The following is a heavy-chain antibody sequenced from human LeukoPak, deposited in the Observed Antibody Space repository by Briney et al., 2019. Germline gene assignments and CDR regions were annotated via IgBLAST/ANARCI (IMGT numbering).Heavy chain of an antibody. CDR2: IYPGDSDT. Sequence: GESLKISCKGSGYSFTSYWIGWVRQMPGKGLEWMGIIYPGDSDTRYSPSFQGQVTISDDKSISTAYLQWSSLKASDTAMYYCARLSGTYDILTGYSYNWFDPWGQGTLVTVSS. CDR3: ARLSGTYDILTGYSYNWFDP. D-gene: IGHD3-9*01. J-gene: IGHJ5*02. CDR1: GYSFTSYW. V-gene: IGHV5-51*01.